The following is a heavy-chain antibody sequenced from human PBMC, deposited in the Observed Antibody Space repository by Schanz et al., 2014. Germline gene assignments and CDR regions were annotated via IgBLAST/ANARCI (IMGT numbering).Heavy chain of an antibody. CDR3: AKGRFGELSAFDI. CDR2: INSVGSNT. J-gene: IGHJ3*02. CDR1: GFTFSSHW. Sequence: EVQLVQSGGGLVQPGGSLRLSCAASGFTFSSHWMHWVRQDPGKGLEWVARINSVGSNTDYADSVTGRFTISRDNAKNTLYLQMNSLRAEDTAVYYCAKGRFGELSAFDIWGQGTMVTVSS. V-gene: IGHV3-74*01. D-gene: IGHD3-10*01.